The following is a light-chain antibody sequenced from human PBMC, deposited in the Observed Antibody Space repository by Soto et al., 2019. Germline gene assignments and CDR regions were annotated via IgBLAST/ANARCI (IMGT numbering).Light chain of an antibody. CDR3: QHYNSYSEA. Sequence: DIQMTQSPSSLSASVGDRVTITCQASQDVSNYLNWYQQKLGKAPKLLIYDASNLETGVPSRFSGSGSGTEFTLTISSLQPDDFATYYCQHYNSYSEAFGQGTKVELK. J-gene: IGKJ1*01. V-gene: IGKV1-33*01. CDR1: QDVSNY. CDR2: DAS.